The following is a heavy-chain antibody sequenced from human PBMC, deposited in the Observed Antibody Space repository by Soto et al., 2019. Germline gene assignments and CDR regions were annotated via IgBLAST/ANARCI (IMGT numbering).Heavy chain of an antibody. CDR3: ARVAATQIDY. Sequence: PGGSLRLSCVASGFTFSNFAMAWVRQAPGEGLEWVSAISGSGDDTFYADSMKGRFTISRDNSKDTLYLQMNSLRAEDTAVYYCARVAATQIDYWGQGTLVTVSS. CDR1: GFTFSNFA. V-gene: IGHV3-23*01. J-gene: IGHJ4*02. CDR2: ISGSGDDT. D-gene: IGHD1-26*01.